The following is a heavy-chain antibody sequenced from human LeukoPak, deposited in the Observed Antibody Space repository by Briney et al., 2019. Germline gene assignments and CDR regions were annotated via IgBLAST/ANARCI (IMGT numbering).Heavy chain of an antibody. CDR3: ARDASSGWYGHAFDI. CDR1: GGSFSGYY. D-gene: IGHD6-19*01. V-gene: IGHV4-34*01. Sequence: SETLSLTCAVYGGSFSGYYWSWIRQPPGKGLEWIGEINHSGNTNYNPSLKSRVTISVDTSKNQFSLKLSSVTAADTAVYYCARDASSGWYGHAFDIWGQGTMVTVPS. J-gene: IGHJ3*02. CDR2: INHSGNT.